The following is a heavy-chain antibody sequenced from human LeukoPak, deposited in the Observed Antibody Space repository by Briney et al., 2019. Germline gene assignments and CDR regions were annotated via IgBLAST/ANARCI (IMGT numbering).Heavy chain of an antibody. CDR3: ARHPQTRPGRTMIVVGPFDY. D-gene: IGHD3-22*01. CDR2: IYYSGST. V-gene: IGHV4-59*01. J-gene: IGHJ4*02. CDR1: GGSITGYY. Sequence: PSETLSLTCSVSGGSITGYYWSWIRQPPGKGLEWIGYIYYSGSTNYNPSLKSRVTISVDTSKNQFSLKLSSVTAADTAVYYCARHPQTRPGRTMIVVGPFDYWGQGTLVTVSS.